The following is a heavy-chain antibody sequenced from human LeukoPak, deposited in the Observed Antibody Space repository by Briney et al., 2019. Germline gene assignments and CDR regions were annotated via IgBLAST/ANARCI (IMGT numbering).Heavy chain of an antibody. CDR2: INHSGST. Sequence: SETLSLTCTVSGGSISSSSYYWGWIRQPPGKGLEWIGEINHSGSTNYNPSLKSRVTISVDTSKNQFSLKLSSVTAADTAVYYCARHNVRGIAAAGNLYWGQGTLVTVSS. D-gene: IGHD6-13*01. J-gene: IGHJ4*02. CDR3: ARHNVRGIAAAGNLY. V-gene: IGHV4-39*01. CDR1: GGSISSSSYY.